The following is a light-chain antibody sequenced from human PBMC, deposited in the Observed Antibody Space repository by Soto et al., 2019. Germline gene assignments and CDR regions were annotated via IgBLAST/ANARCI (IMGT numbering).Light chain of an antibody. CDR1: QSISHNY. CDR3: QLYSGSPWT. V-gene: IGKV3-20*01. J-gene: IGKJ1*01. Sequence: IVLTQSPGTLSLSPGERATLSCRASQSISHNYLAWYQQEPGQAPRLLIHGVSIRATGIQDRFSGSGSGTDFTLSISRLEPEDFAVYYCQLYSGSPWTFGQGTKVEIK. CDR2: GVS.